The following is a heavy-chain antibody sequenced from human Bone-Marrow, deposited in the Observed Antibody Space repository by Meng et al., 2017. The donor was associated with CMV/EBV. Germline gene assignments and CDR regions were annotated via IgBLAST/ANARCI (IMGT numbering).Heavy chain of an antibody. CDR1: GGTFSSYG. D-gene: IGHD3-16*01. V-gene: IGHV1-69*10. CDR2: IIPILGIA. Sequence: SCTASGGTFSSYGIVWLRQAPGQELEWMGGIIPILGIANYAQKFQGRVTITADKSTSTAYMELSSLRSEDTAVYYCARGLYLNWFDPWGQGTLVTVSS. J-gene: IGHJ5*02. CDR3: ARGLYLNWFDP.